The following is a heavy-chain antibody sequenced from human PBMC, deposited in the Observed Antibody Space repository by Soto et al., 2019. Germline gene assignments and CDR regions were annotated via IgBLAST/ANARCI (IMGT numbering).Heavy chain of an antibody. CDR2: ISAYNGNT. CDR1: GYTFTSYG. J-gene: IGHJ3*02. Sequence: VKFSCKASGYTFTSYGISWVRQAPGQGLEWMGWISAYNGNTNYAQKLQGRVTMTTDTSTSTAYMELRSLRSDDTAVYYCARDVYSSSWADAFDIWGQGTMVTVSS. V-gene: IGHV1-18*04. D-gene: IGHD6-13*01. CDR3: ARDVYSSSWADAFDI.